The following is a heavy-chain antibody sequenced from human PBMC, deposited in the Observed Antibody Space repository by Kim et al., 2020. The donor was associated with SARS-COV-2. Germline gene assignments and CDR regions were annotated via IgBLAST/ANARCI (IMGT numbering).Heavy chain of an antibody. V-gene: IGHV3-11*04. CDR2: TR. J-gene: IGHJ4*02. D-gene: IGHD3-16*01. CDR3: ARGRSYEPFDY. Sequence: TRYYQDAVKGRCTTARDTATNALYLQMNSLRAEDTAVYYCARGRSYEPFDYWGQGTLVTVSS.